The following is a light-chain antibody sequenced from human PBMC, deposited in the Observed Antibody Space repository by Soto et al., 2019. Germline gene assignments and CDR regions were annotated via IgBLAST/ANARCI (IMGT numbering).Light chain of an antibody. V-gene: IGKV3-11*01. Sequence: EIVMTQSPVTLSVSPGETVTLSCRASQSLRSNLAWYQQKPGQTPRLLIYSASIRAAATPARFSGSGAGTNFSLTISSLEPEDFAVYYCQQRSSWPITFGQGTRLEI. CDR3: QQRSSWPIT. J-gene: IGKJ5*01. CDR1: QSLRSN. CDR2: SAS.